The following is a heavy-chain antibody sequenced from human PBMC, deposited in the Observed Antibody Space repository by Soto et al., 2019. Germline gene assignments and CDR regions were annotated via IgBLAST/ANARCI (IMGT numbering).Heavy chain of an antibody. CDR2: ISPIFGTA. J-gene: IGHJ4*02. Sequence: QVQLVQSGAEVKKPGSSVKVSCKASGGTFSSYAISLVSQAPGQGLEWMGGISPIFGTANYAQKFQGRVTITADESTSTAYMELSSLRSEETAVYYCARGGIQLWFEAQADFDYWGQGTLVTVSS. D-gene: IGHD5-18*01. V-gene: IGHV1-69*01. CDR3: ARGGIQLWFEAQADFDY. CDR1: GGTFSSYA.